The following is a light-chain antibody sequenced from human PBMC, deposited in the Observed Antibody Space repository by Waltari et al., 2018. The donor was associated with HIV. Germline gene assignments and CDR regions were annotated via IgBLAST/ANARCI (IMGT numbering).Light chain of an antibody. CDR1: STGSKS. CDR2: DNG. CDR3: QVWDSSSDHPRVV. Sequence: SDVLTQPPSLSVAPGQTARIPCGGNSTGSKSVNWYQQRPGQALVLVVYDNGGRPSGIPERFSGSKSGNTATLTISRVEAGDEADFYCQVWDSSSDHPRVVFGGGTKVTVL. V-gene: IGLV3-21*02. J-gene: IGLJ2*01.